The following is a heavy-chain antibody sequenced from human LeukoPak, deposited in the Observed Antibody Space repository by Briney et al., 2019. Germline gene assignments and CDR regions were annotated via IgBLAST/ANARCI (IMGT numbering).Heavy chain of an antibody. J-gene: IGHJ4*02. CDR3: ARGPSVGSGWSPDY. CDR2: ISSSGSPI. D-gene: IGHD6-19*01. V-gene: IGHV3-48*03. CDR1: GFTFKTYE. Sequence: GGSLRLSCAASGFTFKTYEMNWVRQAPGKGLEWVSYISSSGSPIYYADSVKGRFTISRDNAKNSLYLQMNSLRAEDTAVYYCARGPSVGSGWSPDYWGQGTLVTVSS.